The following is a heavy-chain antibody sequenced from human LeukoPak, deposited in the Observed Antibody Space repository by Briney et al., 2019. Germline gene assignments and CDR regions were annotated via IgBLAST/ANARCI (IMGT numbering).Heavy chain of an antibody. V-gene: IGHV3-30*03. CDR1: GFTFNNYG. J-gene: IGHJ4*02. D-gene: IGHD3-22*01. Sequence: PGGSLRLSCAASGFTFNNYGMHWVRQAPGKGLEWVAVISYDGRNKHYPDSVKGRFTISRDNSKNTLSLQMNSLRAEDTAVYYCARDLYYYDSSGYVDYWGQGTLVTVSS. CDR3: ARDLYYYDSSGYVDY. CDR2: ISYDGRNK.